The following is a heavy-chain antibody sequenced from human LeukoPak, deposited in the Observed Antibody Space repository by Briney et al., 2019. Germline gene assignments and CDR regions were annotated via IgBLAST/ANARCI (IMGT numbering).Heavy chain of an antibody. V-gene: IGHV1-46*01. Sequence: ASVTVSCKASGYSFTGYYMHWVRQAPGQGLEWMGIINPSGGSTSYAQKFQGRVTMTRDTSTSTVYMELSSLRSEDTAVYYCARDALGDYFDYWGQGTLVTVSS. CDR3: ARDALGDYFDY. D-gene: IGHD3-16*01. CDR2: INPSGGST. CDR1: GYSFTGYY. J-gene: IGHJ4*02.